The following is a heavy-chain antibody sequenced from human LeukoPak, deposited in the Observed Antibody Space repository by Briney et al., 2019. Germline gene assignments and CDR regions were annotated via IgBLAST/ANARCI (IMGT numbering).Heavy chain of an antibody. CDR2: IYTSGST. D-gene: IGHD3-10*01. V-gene: IGHV4-4*07. CDR3: ANQGRVPDSFDI. CDR1: GGSIGSYY. Sequence: SETLSLTCSVSGGSIGSYYCSWIRQPAGKGLEWIGRIYTSGSTNYNPSLKSRVIISVDESKNQFSLRLSSVTAADTAVYYCANQGRVPDSFDIWGQGTTVTVSS. J-gene: IGHJ3*02.